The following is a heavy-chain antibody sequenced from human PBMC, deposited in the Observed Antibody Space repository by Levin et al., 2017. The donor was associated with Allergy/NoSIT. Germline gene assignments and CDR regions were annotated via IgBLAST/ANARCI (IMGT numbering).Heavy chain of an antibody. CDR2: ISHSGST. V-gene: IGHV4-34*01. CDR1: GGSFNYY. Sequence: PSETLSLTCAVYGGSFNYYWSWIRQPPGKGLEWIGEISHSGSTSYNPPLKSRVTILVDKSKNQLSLTWSSVTTADSAKYYCARHLPMGVVVPAAAYYYDYALDVWGQGTTVTVSS. D-gene: IGHD2-2*01. CDR3: ARHLPMGVVVPAAAYYYDYALDV. J-gene: IGHJ6*02.